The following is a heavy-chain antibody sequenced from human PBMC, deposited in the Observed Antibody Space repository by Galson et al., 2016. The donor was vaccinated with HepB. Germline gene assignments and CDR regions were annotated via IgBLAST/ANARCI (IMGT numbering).Heavy chain of an antibody. Sequence: ETLSLTCTVSGGSVSSGRKYWSWIRQSPGKGLEWIGYIYYSGSTKYNPSLKSRVTISVDTSKNQFSLKLSSVTAADTAVYYCAREADIVATISYYYGMDVWGQGTTVTVSS. V-gene: IGHV4-61*01. CDR3: AREADIVATISYYYGMDV. CDR1: GGSVSSGRKY. D-gene: IGHD5-12*01. J-gene: IGHJ6*02. CDR2: IYYSGST.